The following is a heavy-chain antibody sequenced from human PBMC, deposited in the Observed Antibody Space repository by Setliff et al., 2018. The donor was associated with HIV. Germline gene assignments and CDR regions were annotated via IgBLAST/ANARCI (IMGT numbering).Heavy chain of an antibody. CDR3: ARSLVPSGYYYGRHAFDI. CDR2: IYYSGNT. Sequence: PSETLSLTCSVSGASIRGHYWSWIRQSPGKGLEWIGNIYYSGNTNYNPSFKSRVTISVDTPKNQFSLRVNSVTAADTAVYYCARSLVPSGYYYGRHAFDIWGQGTKVTVSS. V-gene: IGHV4-59*08. J-gene: IGHJ3*02. CDR1: GASIRGHY. D-gene: IGHD3-22*01.